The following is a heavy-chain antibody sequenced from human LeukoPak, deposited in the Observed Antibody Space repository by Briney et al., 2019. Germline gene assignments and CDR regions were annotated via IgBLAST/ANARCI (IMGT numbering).Heavy chain of an antibody. Sequence: GGSLRLSCAASGFTFSSYAMSWVRQAPGKGLEWVSTISGSGAGTYYADSVKGRFTISRDNPKNTMYLQMNSLRAEDTALYYCAKDAPLACCAGDYFESWGQGALVTVSS. CDR1: GFTFSSYA. CDR2: ISGSGAGT. V-gene: IGHV3-23*01. CDR3: AKDAPLACCAGDYFES. J-gene: IGHJ4*02. D-gene: IGHD3-10*02.